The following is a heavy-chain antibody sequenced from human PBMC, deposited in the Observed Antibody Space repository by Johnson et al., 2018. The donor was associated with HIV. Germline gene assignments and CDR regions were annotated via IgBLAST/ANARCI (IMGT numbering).Heavy chain of an antibody. D-gene: IGHD1-26*01. CDR2: IKQDGSEK. CDR3: AREGVSGSYYDAFDL. Sequence: EVQLVESGGGLVQPGGSLRLSCAASGFTFSSYWMSWVRQPPGKGLEWVANIKQDGSEKYYVDSVKGRFTISRDNAKNSLYLQMNSLRAEDTAVYYCAREGVSGSYYDAFDLWGQGTMVTVSS. V-gene: IGHV3-7*01. CDR1: GFTFSSYW. J-gene: IGHJ3*01.